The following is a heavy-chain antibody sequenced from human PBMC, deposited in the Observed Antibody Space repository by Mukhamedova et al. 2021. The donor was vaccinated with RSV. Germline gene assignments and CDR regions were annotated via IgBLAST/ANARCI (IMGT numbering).Heavy chain of an antibody. CDR2: IKQDGSEG. Sequence: VRKVPGKGLEWVANIKQDGSEGYYVDSVKGRFTLSRDNAKSSLWLQMNSLRAEDSAVYYCASGRGASNWGQGTLVTVSS. D-gene: IGHD1-26*01. J-gene: IGHJ4*02. V-gene: IGHV3-7*03. CDR3: ASGRGASN.